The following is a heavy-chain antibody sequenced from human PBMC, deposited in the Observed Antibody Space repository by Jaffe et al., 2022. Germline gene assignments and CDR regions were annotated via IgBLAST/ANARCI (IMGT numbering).Heavy chain of an antibody. CDR2: ISAYNGNT. D-gene: IGHD5-18*01. V-gene: IGHV1-18*01. Sequence: QVQLVQSGAEVKKPGASVKVSCKASGYTFTSYGISWVRQAPGQGLEWMGWISAYNGNTNYAQKLQGRVTMTTDTSTSTAYMELRSLRSDDTAVYYCARDADTAMVPDYYYYMDVWGKGTTVTVSS. J-gene: IGHJ6*03. CDR3: ARDADTAMVPDYYYYMDV. CDR1: GYTFTSYG.